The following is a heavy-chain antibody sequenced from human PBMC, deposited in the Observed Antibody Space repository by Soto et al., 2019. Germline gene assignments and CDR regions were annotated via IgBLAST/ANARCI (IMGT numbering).Heavy chain of an antibody. CDR2: ISSNGLTS. Sequence: EVQLVESGGGLVQPGGSLRLSCSASGFSFSSYPMHWVRQAPGKGLEYVSAISSNGLTSYYADSVKGRFTISRDNSKKTLYLQMSSLRLEDTAVYYCVSYPGGQHLVPVERFDPWGQGTLVTVSS. CDR3: VSYPGGQHLVPVERFDP. D-gene: IGHD6-13*01. J-gene: IGHJ5*02. CDR1: GFSFSSYP. V-gene: IGHV3-64D*06.